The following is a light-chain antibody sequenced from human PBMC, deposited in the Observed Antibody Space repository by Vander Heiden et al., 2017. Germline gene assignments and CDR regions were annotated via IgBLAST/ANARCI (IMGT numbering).Light chain of an antibody. CDR3: QQCYSNPLT. J-gene: IGKJ4*02. CDR2: AAS. CDR1: QSISSA. V-gene: IGKV1-39*01. Sequence: DIQLTHPPSSLSASVGDRVTITCRASQSISSALDWYQQKPGKAPKLLIYAASSLESGVPSRFSGSGSGTDFSLTISSLQPEDFATYYCQQCYSNPLTFGGGTKVEIK.